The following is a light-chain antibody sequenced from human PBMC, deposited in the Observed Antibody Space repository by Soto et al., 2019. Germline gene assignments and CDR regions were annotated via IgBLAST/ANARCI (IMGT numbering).Light chain of an antibody. CDR1: TSNVEDNA. J-gene: IGLJ3*02. V-gene: IGLV1-36*01. CDR2: YDD. Sequence: QSVLTQPPSVSEAPGQRVTISCSGGTSNVEDNAVNWYQQLPGRAPKLLIYYDDLRPSGVSGRFSGSKSGTSASLAISGLQSEDEADYYCAAWDASLNGWVFGGGTKLTVL. CDR3: AAWDASLNGWV.